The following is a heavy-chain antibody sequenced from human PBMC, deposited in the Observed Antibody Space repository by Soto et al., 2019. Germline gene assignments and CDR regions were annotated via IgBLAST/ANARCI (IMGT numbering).Heavy chain of an antibody. D-gene: IGHD3-3*01. Sequence: SVKVSCKASGGTFSSYAISWVRQAPGHGLEWMGGIIPIFGTANYAQKFQGRVTITADESTSTAYMELSSLRSEDTAVYYCARENGITIFGVVRTLNGMDVWGQGTTVT. CDR1: GGTFSSYA. CDR2: IIPIFGTA. CDR3: ARENGITIFGVVRTLNGMDV. V-gene: IGHV1-69*13. J-gene: IGHJ6*02.